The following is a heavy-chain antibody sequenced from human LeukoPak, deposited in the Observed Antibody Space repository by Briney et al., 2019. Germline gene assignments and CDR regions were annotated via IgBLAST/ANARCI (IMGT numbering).Heavy chain of an antibody. V-gene: IGHV1-69*04. CDR2: VIPILGIA. J-gene: IGHJ4*02. CDR1: GGTFSSYT. D-gene: IGHD3-22*01. CDR3: ARDRSYYDSSGYYQGY. Sequence: ASVKVSCKASGGTFSSYTISWVRQAPGQGLEWMGRVIPILGIANCAQKFQGRVTITADKSTSTAYMELSSLRSEDTAVYYCARDRSYYDSSGYYQGYWGQGTLVTVSS.